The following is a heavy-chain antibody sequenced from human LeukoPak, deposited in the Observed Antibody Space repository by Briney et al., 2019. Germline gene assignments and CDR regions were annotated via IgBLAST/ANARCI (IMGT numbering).Heavy chain of an antibody. J-gene: IGHJ4*02. D-gene: IGHD4-17*01. CDR3: ARFLYGHYSHYFDY. CDR2: IYPGDSET. V-gene: IGHV5-51*01. Sequence: GESLKISCRGSGYTFSNYWIGWVRQMPGKGLEWMGIIYPGDSETRYGPPFRGQVTISADKSISTTYLQWSSLEVSDTAMCFCARFLYGHYSHYFDYWGQGTLVTVSS. CDR1: GYTFSNYW.